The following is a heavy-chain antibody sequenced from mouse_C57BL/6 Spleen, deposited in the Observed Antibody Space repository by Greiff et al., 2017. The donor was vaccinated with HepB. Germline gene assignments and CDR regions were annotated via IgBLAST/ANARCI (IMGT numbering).Heavy chain of an antibody. CDR1: GFTFSDYG. J-gene: IGHJ2*01. V-gene: IGHV5-17*01. CDR2: ISSGSSTI. CDR3: ARRWDVYYFDY. D-gene: IGHD4-1*01. Sequence: DVMLVESGGGLVKPGGSLKLSCAASGFTFSDYGMHWVRQAPEKGLEWVAYISSGSSTIYYADTVKGRFTISRDNAKNTLFLQMTSLRSEDTAIYYCARRWDVYYFDYWGQGTTLTVSS.